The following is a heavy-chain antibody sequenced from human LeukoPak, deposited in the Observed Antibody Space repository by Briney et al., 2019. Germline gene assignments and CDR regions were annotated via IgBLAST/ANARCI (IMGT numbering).Heavy chain of an antibody. J-gene: IGHJ4*02. CDR1: GGTFSSYA. Sequence: SVKVSCKASGGTFSSYAINWVRQAPGQGLEWMGGIIPIFGTTNYAQKFQGRVTITADESTSTAYMELSSLRSEDTAVYYCARVKSTYYDSSGYSHFDYWGQGTLVTVSS. V-gene: IGHV1-69*13. CDR2: IIPIFGTT. CDR3: ARVKSTYYDSSGYSHFDY. D-gene: IGHD3-22*01.